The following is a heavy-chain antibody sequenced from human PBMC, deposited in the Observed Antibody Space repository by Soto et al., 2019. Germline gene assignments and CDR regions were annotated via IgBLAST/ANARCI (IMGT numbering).Heavy chain of an antibody. CDR2: IYYSGST. CDR1: GGSISSSSYY. Sequence: SETLSLTCTVSGGSISSSSYYWGWIRQPPGKGLEWIGSIYYSGSTYYNPSLKSRVTISVDTSKNQFSLKLSSVTAADTAVYYCASADYGDYAILISAEYFQHWGQGTLVTVSS. J-gene: IGHJ1*01. CDR3: ASADYGDYAILISAEYFQH. V-gene: IGHV4-39*01. D-gene: IGHD4-17*01.